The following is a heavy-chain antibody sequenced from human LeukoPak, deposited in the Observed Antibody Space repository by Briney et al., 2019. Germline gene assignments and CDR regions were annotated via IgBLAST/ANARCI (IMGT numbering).Heavy chain of an antibody. J-gene: IGHJ5*02. Sequence: ASVKVSCKASGGTFSSYAISWVRQAPGQGLEWMGGIIPILGTANYAQKFQGRVTITADESTSTAYMELSSLRSEDTAVYYCARWRVVPAAIRGSWFDPWGQGTLVTVSS. CDR1: GGTFSSYA. CDR2: IIPILGTA. CDR3: ARWRVVPAAIRGSWFDP. D-gene: IGHD2-2*01. V-gene: IGHV1-69*01.